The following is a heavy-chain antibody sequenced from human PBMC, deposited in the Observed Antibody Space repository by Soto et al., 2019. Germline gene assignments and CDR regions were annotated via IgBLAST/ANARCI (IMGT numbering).Heavy chain of an antibody. J-gene: IGHJ4*02. D-gene: IGHD6-19*01. CDR3: ARETGLRSSGWSYYFDF. CDR2: ISGSGGTK. V-gene: IGHV3-48*02. Sequence: EVQLVESGGGMVQPGGSLRVSCAAPGFTLSSYSMHWVRQAPGKGLEWVSYISGSGGTKYYADSVKGRFTISRDNAKNSLSVQMNSLRDEDTAVYFCARETGLRSSGWSYYFDFWGQGTRVTVSS. CDR1: GFTLSSYS.